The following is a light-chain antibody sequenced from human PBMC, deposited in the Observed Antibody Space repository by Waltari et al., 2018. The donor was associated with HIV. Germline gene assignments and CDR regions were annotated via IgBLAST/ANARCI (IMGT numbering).Light chain of an antibody. CDR1: QSVLYSSNNKNY. CDR3: QQYYSTPLT. Sequence: DIVMSQSPDSLAVSLGERATLTSKSSQSVLYSSNNKNYLAWYQQKPGQPPKLLIYWASTRESGVPDRFSGSGSGTDFTLTISSLQAEDVAVYYCQQYYSTPLTFGQGTKVEIK. V-gene: IGKV4-1*01. J-gene: IGKJ1*01. CDR2: WAS.